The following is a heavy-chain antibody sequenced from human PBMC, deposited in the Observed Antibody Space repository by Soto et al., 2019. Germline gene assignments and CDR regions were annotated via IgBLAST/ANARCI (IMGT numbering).Heavy chain of an antibody. D-gene: IGHD3-10*01. CDR3: ARDLWLGESFRYYFDY. CDR1: GYTFTDYS. V-gene: IGHV1-3*01. Sequence: GASVKVSCKASGYTFTDYSLQWVRQAPGQRLECMGWINPASGKTKYSQKFQGRVTITRDTSASTAYMELSSLTSEDTALYYCARDLWLGESFRYYFDYWAQGTLVTVPQ. J-gene: IGHJ4*01. CDR2: INPASGKT.